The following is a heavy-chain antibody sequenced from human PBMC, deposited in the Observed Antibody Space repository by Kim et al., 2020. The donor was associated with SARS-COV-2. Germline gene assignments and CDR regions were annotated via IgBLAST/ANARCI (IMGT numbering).Heavy chain of an antibody. CDR1: GGSFSGYY. J-gene: IGHJ6*03. Sequence: SETLSLTCAVYGGSFSGYYWSWIRQPPGKGLEWIGEINHSGSTNYNPSLKSRVTISVDTSKNQFSLKLSSVTAADTAVYYCARAIPAAIYYYYYYMDVWGKGTTVTVSS. CDR3: ARAIPAAIYYYYYYMDV. CDR2: INHSGST. D-gene: IGHD2-2*01. V-gene: IGHV4-34*01.